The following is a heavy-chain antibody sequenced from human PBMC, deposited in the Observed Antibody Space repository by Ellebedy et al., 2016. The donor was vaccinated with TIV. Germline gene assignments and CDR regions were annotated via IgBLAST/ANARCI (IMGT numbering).Heavy chain of an antibody. J-gene: IGHJ3*02. D-gene: IGHD3-9*01. CDR1: GFTFSSYA. Sequence: PGGSLRLSCAASGFTFSSYAMSWVRQAPGKGLEWVSAISGSGGSTYYADSVKGRFTISRDNSKNTLYLQMNSLRAEDTAVYYCAKVHYDILTGYYNVHPGEFFDAFDIWGQGTMVTVSS. V-gene: IGHV3-23*01. CDR3: AKVHYDILTGYYNVHPGEFFDAFDI. CDR2: ISGSGGST.